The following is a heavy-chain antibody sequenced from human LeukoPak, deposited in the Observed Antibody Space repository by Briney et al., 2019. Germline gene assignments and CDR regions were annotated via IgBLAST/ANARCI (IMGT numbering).Heavy chain of an antibody. D-gene: IGHD3-9*01. CDR2: IYPGDSDT. J-gene: IGHJ6*02. CDR1: GYIFTSYW. Sequence: GGSLKISCKGSGYIFTSYWIGWVRQMPGKGLEWMGIIYPGDSDTRYSPSFQGQVTISADKSISTAYLQWSSLKASDTAMYYCARQEYYDILTGPPYYYGMDVWGQGTTVTVSS. V-gene: IGHV5-51*01. CDR3: ARQEYYDILTGPPYYYGMDV.